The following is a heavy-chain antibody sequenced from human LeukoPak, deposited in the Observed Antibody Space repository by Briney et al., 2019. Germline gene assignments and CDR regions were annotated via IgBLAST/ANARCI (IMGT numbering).Heavy chain of an antibody. J-gene: IGHJ4*02. D-gene: IGHD3-10*01. Sequence: PGGSLRLSCAASGFTFSSYAMHWVRQAPGKGLEYVSAISSNGGSTYYANSVKGRFTISRDNSKNTLYLQMNSLRAEDTAVYYCAKGAYYYGSGSRSYFDYWGQGTLVTVSS. CDR3: AKGAYYYGSGSRSYFDY. CDR1: GFTFSSYA. V-gene: IGHV3-64*01. CDR2: ISSNGGST.